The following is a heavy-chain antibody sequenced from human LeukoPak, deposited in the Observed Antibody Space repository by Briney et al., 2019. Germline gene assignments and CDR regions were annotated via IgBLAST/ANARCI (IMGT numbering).Heavy chain of an antibody. D-gene: IGHD4-17*01. Sequence: SVKVSCKASGGTFSSYAISWVRQAPGHGLEWMGGIIPIFGTANYAQKFQGRVTITTDESTSTAYMELSSLRSEDTAVYYCASHTTDVNWFDPWGQGTLVTVSS. V-gene: IGHV1-69*05. J-gene: IGHJ5*02. CDR3: ASHTTDVNWFDP. CDR1: GGTFSSYA. CDR2: IIPIFGTA.